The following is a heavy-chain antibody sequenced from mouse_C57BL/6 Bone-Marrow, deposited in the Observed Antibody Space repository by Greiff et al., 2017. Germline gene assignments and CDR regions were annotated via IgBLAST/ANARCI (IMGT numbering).Heavy chain of an antibody. CDR1: GYTFTSYW. V-gene: IGHV1-64*01. D-gene: IGHD4-1*01. Sequence: QVQLQQPGAELVKPGASVKLSCKASGYTFTSYWMHWVKQRPGQGLEWIGMIHPDSGSTNYNEKFKSKATLTVDKSSSTAYMQLSSLTSEDSAVYYGARPANWAWFAYWGQGTLGTGSA. CDR2: IHPDSGST. J-gene: IGHJ3*01. CDR3: ARPANWAWFAY.